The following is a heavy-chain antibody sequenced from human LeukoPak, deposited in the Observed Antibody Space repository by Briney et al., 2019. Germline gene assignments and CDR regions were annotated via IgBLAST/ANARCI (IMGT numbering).Heavy chain of an antibody. D-gene: IGHD5-18*01. CDR3: ARDPRADTAMVTGWFDP. J-gene: IGHJ5*02. CDR1: GYTFTGYY. V-gene: IGHV1-2*02. Sequence: ASVKVSCKASGYTFTGYYMHWVRQAPGQGLEWMGCINPNSGGTNYAQKFQGRVTMTRDTSISTAYMELSRLRSDDTAVYYCARDPRADTAMVTGWFDPWGQGTLVTVSS. CDR2: INPNSGGT.